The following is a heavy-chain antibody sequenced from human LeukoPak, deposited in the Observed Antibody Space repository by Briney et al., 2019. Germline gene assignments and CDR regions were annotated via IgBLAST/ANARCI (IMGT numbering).Heavy chain of an antibody. CDR3: TRTPDGVDY. D-gene: IGHD3-10*01. CDR1: GFTFSNYW. J-gene: IGHJ4*02. CDR2: IKEDGSEI. Sequence: GGSLRLSCAASGFTFSNYWMTWVRQAPGKGLEWVANIKEDGSEIFYADSVKGRFTISRDNARNSLYLQMNSLRAEDMAVYYCTRTPDGVDYWGQGTLVTVSS. V-gene: IGHV3-7*01.